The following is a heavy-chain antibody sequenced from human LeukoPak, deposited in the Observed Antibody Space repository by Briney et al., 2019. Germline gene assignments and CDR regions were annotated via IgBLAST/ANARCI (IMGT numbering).Heavy chain of an antibody. J-gene: IGHJ6*02. CDR1: GYTFTSYG. Sequence: ASVKLSCKASGYTFTSYGISWVRQAPGQGLEWMGWISAYNGNTNYAQKLQGRVTMTTDTSTSTAYMELRSLRSDDTAVYYCARGDVNYDILTGYYYYGMDVWGQGTTVTVSS. CDR2: ISAYNGNT. CDR3: ARGDVNYDILTGYYYYGMDV. V-gene: IGHV1-18*01. D-gene: IGHD3-9*01.